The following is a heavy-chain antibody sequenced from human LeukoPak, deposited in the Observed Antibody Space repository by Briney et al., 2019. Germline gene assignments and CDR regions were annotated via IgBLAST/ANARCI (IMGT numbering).Heavy chain of an antibody. CDR1: GFTFSTFA. CDR3: ATYRQVLLPFES. D-gene: IGHD2-8*02. CDR2: IFPSGGEI. Sequence: GGSLRLSGPAPGFTFSTFAMIWVRQPPGKGLEGVSSIFPSGGEIHYADSVRGRFTISRDNSKSTLSLQMNSLRAEDTAIYYCATYRQVLLPFESWGQGTLVTVSS. J-gene: IGHJ4*02. V-gene: IGHV3-23*01.